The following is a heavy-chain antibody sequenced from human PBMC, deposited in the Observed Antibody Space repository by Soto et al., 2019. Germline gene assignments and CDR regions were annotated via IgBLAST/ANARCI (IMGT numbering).Heavy chain of an antibody. D-gene: IGHD3-3*01. V-gene: IGHV4-30-2*01. Sequence: PSETLSLTCAVSGGSISSGGYSWSWIRQPPGKGLEWIGYIYHSGSTYYNPSLKSRVTISVDRSKNQFSLKLSSVTAADTAVYYCARTIFGVVSGWFDPWGQGTLVTVSS. CDR2: IYHSGST. CDR3: ARTIFGVVSGWFDP. J-gene: IGHJ5*02. CDR1: GGSISSGGYS.